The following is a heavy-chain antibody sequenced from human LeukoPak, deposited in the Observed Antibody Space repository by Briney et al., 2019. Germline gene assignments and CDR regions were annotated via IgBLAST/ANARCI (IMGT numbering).Heavy chain of an antibody. J-gene: IGHJ1*01. Sequence: PGGSLRLSCAASGCTFGSYGMSWVRQAPGKGLEWVSFITPNADRTSYADSVEGRFTISRDNPRNTLYMQMNSLRDEDTAVYYCAIMHGYYDGSGYWVQWGQGTLVTVSS. CDR1: GCTFGSYG. D-gene: IGHD3-22*01. CDR2: ITPNADRT. CDR3: AIMHGYYDGSGYWVQ. V-gene: IGHV3-23*01.